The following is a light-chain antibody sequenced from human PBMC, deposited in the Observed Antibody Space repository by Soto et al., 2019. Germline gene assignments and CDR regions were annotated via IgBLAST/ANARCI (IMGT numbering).Light chain of an antibody. Sequence: EIVMTQSPATLSVSPGERATLSCRASQSVSSDLAWYHQKPGQAPRLLIYGASNRATGIPARFSGSGSGADFTLTISRLEPEDFAVYYCQQYGSSPTTFGQGTRLEIK. CDR2: GAS. CDR1: QSVSSD. CDR3: QQYGSSPTT. J-gene: IGKJ5*01. V-gene: IGKV3D-15*01.